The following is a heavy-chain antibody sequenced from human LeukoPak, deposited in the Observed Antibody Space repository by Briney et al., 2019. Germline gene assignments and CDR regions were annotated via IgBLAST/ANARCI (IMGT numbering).Heavy chain of an antibody. Sequence: PGGSLRLSCAASGFTFDDYGMSWVRQAPGKGLEWVSRIKSDGSTTSYADSVKGRFTISRDNAKNTLYLQMNSLRAEDTAVYYCCSGGSCNFWGQGTLVTVSS. CDR2: IKSDGSTT. CDR3: CSGGSCNF. V-gene: IGHV3-74*01. D-gene: IGHD2-15*01. CDR1: GFTFDDYG. J-gene: IGHJ4*02.